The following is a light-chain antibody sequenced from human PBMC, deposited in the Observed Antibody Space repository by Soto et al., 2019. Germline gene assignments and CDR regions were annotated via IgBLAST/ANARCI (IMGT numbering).Light chain of an antibody. Sequence: DIQMRQSPSSLSSSVGDRVTITCRASQSISSYLNWYQQKPGKAPKLLIYAASSLQSGVPSRFSGSGSGTDFTLTISSLQPEDFATYYCQQSYSTPRTFGGGTKV. CDR1: QSISSY. CDR2: AAS. J-gene: IGKJ4*01. CDR3: QQSYSTPRT. V-gene: IGKV1-39*01.